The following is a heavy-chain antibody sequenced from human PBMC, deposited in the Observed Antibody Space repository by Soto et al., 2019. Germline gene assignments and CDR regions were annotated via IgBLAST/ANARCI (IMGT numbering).Heavy chain of an antibody. CDR3: TSAPQGALTEAMARS. J-gene: IGHJ4*02. D-gene: IGHD2-8*01. CDR1: GFTVGSAW. Sequence: EVQLVESGGGLVKPGGSLRLGCEVSGFTVGSAWMNWVRQAPGKGLVWVGRIKSKVDGGTTDYAEPVKGRFTISIDDSKNTLYVQMETLKTEDAAFFYCTSAPQGALTEAMARSGGQGTVVTVSS. V-gene: IGHV3-15*07. CDR2: IKSKVDGGTT.